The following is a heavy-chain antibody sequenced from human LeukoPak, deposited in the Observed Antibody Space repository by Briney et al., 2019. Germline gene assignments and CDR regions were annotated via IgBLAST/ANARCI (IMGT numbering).Heavy chain of an antibody. D-gene: IGHD3-10*01. V-gene: IGHV3-74*01. Sequence: PGGSLRLSCAASGFTFSSYWMHWARQAPGKGLVWVSRINSDGSSASYADSVKGRFTISRDNAKNTLYLQMNSLRAEDTAVYYCARDPGLLLWFGELSSDAFDIWGQGTMVTVSS. CDR2: INSDGSSA. J-gene: IGHJ3*02. CDR1: GFTFSSYW. CDR3: ARDPGLLLWFGELSSDAFDI.